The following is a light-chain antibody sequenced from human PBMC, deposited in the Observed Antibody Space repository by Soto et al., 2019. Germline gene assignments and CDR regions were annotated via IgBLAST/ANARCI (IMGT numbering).Light chain of an antibody. J-gene: IGLJ1*01. V-gene: IGLV2-14*01. CDR2: DVS. CDR3: SSYTSSSLYV. Sequence: SVLTQPASVSGSPGQSITISCTGTSSDVGYSNYVSWYQQLPGKAPKLMIYDVSDRPSGVSNRFSGSKSGSTASLTISGLQAEDEADYYCSSYTSSSLYVFGTGTKVTVL. CDR1: SSDVGYSNY.